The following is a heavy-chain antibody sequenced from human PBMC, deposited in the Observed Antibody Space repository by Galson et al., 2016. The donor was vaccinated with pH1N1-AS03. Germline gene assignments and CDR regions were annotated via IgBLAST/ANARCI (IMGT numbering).Heavy chain of an antibody. CDR2: ISGSSSYI. CDR1: GLTFSHYS. Sequence: SLRLSCAASGLTFSHYSMNWVRQAPGKGLEWVSSISGSSSYIYYADSVKGRFTISRGNAGKSLYLEMNSLRADDTAVYYCARDSEEYFSGGSCGRFDYWGRGILVTVSS. V-gene: IGHV3-21*01. CDR3: ARDSEEYFSGGSCGRFDY. J-gene: IGHJ4*02. D-gene: IGHD2-15*01.